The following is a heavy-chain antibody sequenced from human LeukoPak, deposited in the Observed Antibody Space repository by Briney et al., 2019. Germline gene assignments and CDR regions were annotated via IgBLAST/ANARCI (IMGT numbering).Heavy chain of an antibody. D-gene: IGHD6-13*01. J-gene: IGHJ4*02. Sequence: PSETLSLTCTVSGGSISSYYWSWIRQPPGKGLEWIGYIYYGGSTNYNPSLKSRVTISVDTSKNQFSLKLSSVTAADTAVYYCARGGSSWDEGFDYWGQGTLVTVSS. CDR2: IYYGGST. CDR3: ARGGSSWDEGFDY. V-gene: IGHV4-59*01. CDR1: GGSISSYY.